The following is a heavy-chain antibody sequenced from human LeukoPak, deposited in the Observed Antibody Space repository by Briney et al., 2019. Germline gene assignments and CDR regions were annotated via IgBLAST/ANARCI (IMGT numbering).Heavy chain of an antibody. Sequence: GASVKVSCKASGYTFTSYYMHWVRQDPGQGLEWMGIINPSGGSTSYAQKFQGRVTMTRDTSTSTVYMELSSLRSEDTAVYYCARAFFPKTVSSSTSGRGNWFDPWGQGTLVTVSS. V-gene: IGHV1-46*01. J-gene: IGHJ5*02. CDR3: ARAFFPKTVSSSTSGRGNWFDP. CDR2: INPSGGST. CDR1: GYTFTSYY. D-gene: IGHD2-2*01.